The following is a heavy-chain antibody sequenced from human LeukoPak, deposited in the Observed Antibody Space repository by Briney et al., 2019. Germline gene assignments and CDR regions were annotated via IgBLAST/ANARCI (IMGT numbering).Heavy chain of an antibody. V-gene: IGHV4-34*11. D-gene: IGHD4-23*01. CDR2: IDYSGSA. CDR3: ARDAWNGNSPLDY. Sequence: SETLSLTCAVYGGSFSGSYWSWIRQPPGKGLEWIGYIDYSGSAYYNPSFKSRVTISVDTAKSQFSLDLRSVTAADTAVYYCARDAWNGNSPLDYWGQGTLVTVSS. CDR1: GGSFSGSY. J-gene: IGHJ4*02.